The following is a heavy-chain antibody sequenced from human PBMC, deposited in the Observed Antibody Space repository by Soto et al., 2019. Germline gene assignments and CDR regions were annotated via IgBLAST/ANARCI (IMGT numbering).Heavy chain of an antibody. Sequence: QVQLVESGGGVVQPGRSLRLSCAASGFTFSSYGMHWVRQAPGKGLEWVAVISYDGSNKYYADSVKGRFTISKDNSKKTLYLQMNSLRAEDTAVHYCAKDVGDGYNYYYGMDVWGQGTTVTVSS. V-gene: IGHV3-30*18. D-gene: IGHD1-26*01. CDR1: GFTFSSYG. CDR3: AKDVGDGYNYYYGMDV. J-gene: IGHJ6*02. CDR2: ISYDGSNK.